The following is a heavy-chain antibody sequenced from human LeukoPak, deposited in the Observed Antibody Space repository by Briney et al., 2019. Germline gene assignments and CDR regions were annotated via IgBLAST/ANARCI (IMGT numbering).Heavy chain of an antibody. D-gene: IGHD4-17*01. Sequence: SETLSLTCTVSGGSISSSSYYWGWIRQPPGKGLEWIGSIHYSGSTYYNPSLKSRVTISVDTSKNQFSLKLSSVTAADTAVYYCARQNDYDNWFDPWGQGTLVTVSS. CDR3: ARQNDYDNWFDP. J-gene: IGHJ5*02. V-gene: IGHV4-39*01. CDR1: GGSISSSSYY. CDR2: IHYSGST.